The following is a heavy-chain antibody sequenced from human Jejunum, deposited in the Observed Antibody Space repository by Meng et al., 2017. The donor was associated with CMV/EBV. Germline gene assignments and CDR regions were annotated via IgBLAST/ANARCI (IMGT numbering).Heavy chain of an antibody. J-gene: IGHJ5*02. CDR1: FTVSSHW. CDR3: ARGASIASRNNWFDP. V-gene: IGHV3-7*01. D-gene: IGHD6-6*01. Sequence: FTVSSHWMSWVRQAPGKGLEWVANIKQDGSEKYYVDSVKGRFTISRDNAKNSLYLRMNSLRAEDTAVYYCARGASIASRNNWFDPWGQGTLVTVSS. CDR2: IKQDGSEK.